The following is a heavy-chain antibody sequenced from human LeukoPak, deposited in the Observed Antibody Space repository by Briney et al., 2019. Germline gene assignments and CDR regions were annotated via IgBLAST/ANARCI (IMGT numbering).Heavy chain of an antibody. J-gene: IGHJ4*02. CDR2: ISGSSISI. CDR1: GFSLNTYG. Sequence: GSLRLSCAASGFSLNTYGMSWVRQAPGKGLEWVSYISGSSISIYYADSMKGRFTISRDNAKNSLYLQMNSLRAEDTAVYHCARGAGGYFDYWGQGTLVTVSS. CDR3: ARGAGGYFDY. D-gene: IGHD3-10*01. V-gene: IGHV3-48*01.